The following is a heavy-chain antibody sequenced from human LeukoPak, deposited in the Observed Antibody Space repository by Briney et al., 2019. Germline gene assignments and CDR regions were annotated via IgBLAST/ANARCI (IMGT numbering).Heavy chain of an antibody. V-gene: IGHV1-69*06. D-gene: IGHD3-10*01. CDR3: GIKTMEVGELLQIGWAFDI. CDR1: GGTFSSYA. CDR2: IIPIFGTA. Sequence: ASVKVSCKASGGTFSSYAISWVRQAPGQGLEWMGGIIPIFGTANYAQKFQGRVTITADKSTRTAFMELSSLRSEDTAVYYCGIKTMEVGELLQIGWAFDIWGQGTMVTVSS. J-gene: IGHJ3*02.